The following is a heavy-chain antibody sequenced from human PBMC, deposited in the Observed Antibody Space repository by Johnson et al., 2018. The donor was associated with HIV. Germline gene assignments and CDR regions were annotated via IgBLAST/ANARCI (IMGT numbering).Heavy chain of an antibody. D-gene: IGHD1-26*01. CDR1: GFTVSSNE. V-gene: IGHV3-43D*03. Sequence: VQLVESRGVLVQPGGSLRLSCAASGFTVSSNEMSWVRQAPGKGLEWVSLISWDGGSTYYADSVKGRFTISRDNSKNSLDLQMNSRRAEDTALYYCAKVRELGELNGAFDIWGQGKMVTVSS. J-gene: IGHJ3*02. CDR3: AKVRELGELNGAFDI. CDR2: ISWDGGST.